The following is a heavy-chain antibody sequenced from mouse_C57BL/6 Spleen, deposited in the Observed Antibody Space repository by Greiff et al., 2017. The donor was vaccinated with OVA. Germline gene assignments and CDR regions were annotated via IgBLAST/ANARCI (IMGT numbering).Heavy chain of an antibody. CDR3: AGGAPVYFDY. Sequence: QVQLQQPGAELVMPGASVKLSCKASGYTFTSYWMHWVKQRPGQGLEWIGEIDPSDSYTNYNQKFKGKSTLTVDKSSSTAYMQLSSLTSEDSAVFYYAGGAPVYFDYWGKGTTLTVSS. V-gene: IGHV1-69*01. CDR2: IDPSDSYT. CDR1: GYTFTSYW. D-gene: IGHD6-1*01. J-gene: IGHJ2*01.